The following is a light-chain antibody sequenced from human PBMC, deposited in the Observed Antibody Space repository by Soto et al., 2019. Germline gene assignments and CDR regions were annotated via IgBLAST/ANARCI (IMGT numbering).Light chain of an antibody. CDR1: SSDVGGYNY. CDR3: SSYTSSSTLV. J-gene: IGLJ2*01. CDR2: EVS. V-gene: IGLV2-14*01. Sequence: QSASVSGSPGQSITISCTGTSSDVGGYNYVSWYQQHPGKAPKLMIYEVSNRPSGVSNRISGSKSGNTASLTISGLQAEDEADYYCSSYTSSSTLVFGGGTKLTVL.